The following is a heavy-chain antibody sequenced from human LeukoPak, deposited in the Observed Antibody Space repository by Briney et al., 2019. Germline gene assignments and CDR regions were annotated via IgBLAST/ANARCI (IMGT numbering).Heavy chain of an antibody. J-gene: IGHJ3*02. D-gene: IGHD6-19*01. V-gene: IGHV1-46*01. CDR1: GYTFTSYY. Sequence: ASVKVSCKASGYTFTSYYMYWVRQAPGQGLEWMGIINPSGGSTSYAQKLQGRVTMTRDTSTSTVYMELSSLSSEDTAVYYCARGGRERYSSGWTDAFDIWGQGTMVTVSS. CDR2: INPSGGST. CDR3: ARGGRERYSSGWTDAFDI.